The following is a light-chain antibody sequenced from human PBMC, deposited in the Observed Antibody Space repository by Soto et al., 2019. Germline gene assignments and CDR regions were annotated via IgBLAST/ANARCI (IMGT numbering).Light chain of an antibody. J-gene: IGKJ1*01. CDR3: QQYGSSPQT. Sequence: EIVLTQSPGTLSLSPGERATLSCRASQSVSSSYLAWYQQKPGQAPSLLIYGASSRATGSPDRFSGSGSGTDFTLTISRLEPEDFAVYYCQQYGSSPQTFGQGTKV. CDR2: GAS. V-gene: IGKV3-20*01. CDR1: QSVSSSY.